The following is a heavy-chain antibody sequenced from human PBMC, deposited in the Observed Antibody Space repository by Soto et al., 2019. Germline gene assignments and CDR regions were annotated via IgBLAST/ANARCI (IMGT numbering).Heavy chain of an antibody. J-gene: IGHJ4*02. D-gene: IGHD2-15*01. CDR1: GGSINSGGYC. CDR2: ISYGGST. CDR3: SRGILV. V-gene: IGHV4-31*03. Sequence: QVQLQESGPGLVKPSQTLSLTCTVSGGSINSGGYCWSWIRQHPGKGLDWIGCISYGGSTSYNPSRKSRVTTAVDTLKNQFSLNLSSVTAAGTAVDYCSRGILVWGQGTLITVSS.